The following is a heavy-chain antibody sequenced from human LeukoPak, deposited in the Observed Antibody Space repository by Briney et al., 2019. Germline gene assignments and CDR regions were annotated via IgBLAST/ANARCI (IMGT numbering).Heavy chain of an antibody. CDR1: GYTFSNYV. D-gene: IGHD2-2*01. J-gene: IGHJ4*02. CDR3: ARAWSSKYRFPGAY. V-gene: IGHV3-33*01. Sequence: PGGSLRLACAASGYTFSNYVRHWVRQAPGKGLEWVAVIWYDGTNTYYGDSVKGRFTISRDNSKNTLYLHMNSLRAEDTAVYYCARAWSSKYRFPGAYGGQGSPVSVSS. CDR2: IWYDGTNT.